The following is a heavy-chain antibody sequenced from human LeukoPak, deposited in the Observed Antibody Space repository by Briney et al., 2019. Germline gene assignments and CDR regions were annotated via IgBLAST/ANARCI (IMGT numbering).Heavy chain of an antibody. J-gene: IGHJ6*02. CDR1: GGSISSYY. CDR2: IYYSGST. CDR3: ATGVVAHYYYGMDV. V-gene: IGHV4-59*01. D-gene: IGHD2-2*01. Sequence: SETLSLTCTVSGGSISSYYWSWIRQPPGKGLEWIGYIYYSGSTNYNPSLKSRVTISVDTSKNQFSLKLSSVTAADTAVYYCATGVVAHYYYGMDVWGQGTTVTVSS.